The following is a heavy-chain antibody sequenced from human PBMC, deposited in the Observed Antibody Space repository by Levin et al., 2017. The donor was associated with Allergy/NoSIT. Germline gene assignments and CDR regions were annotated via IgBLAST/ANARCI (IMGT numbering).Heavy chain of an antibody. CDR1: GFTFSSYS. J-gene: IGHJ4*02. CDR2: ISSSSSTI. CDR3: ARATPVAARLDLDY. V-gene: IGHV3-48*02. Sequence: GGSLRLSCAASGFTFSSYSMNWVRQAPGKGLEWVSYISSSSSTIYYADSVKGRFTISRDNAKNSLYLQMNSLRDEDTAVYYCARATPVAARLDLDYWGQGTLVTVSS. D-gene: IGHD6-6*01.